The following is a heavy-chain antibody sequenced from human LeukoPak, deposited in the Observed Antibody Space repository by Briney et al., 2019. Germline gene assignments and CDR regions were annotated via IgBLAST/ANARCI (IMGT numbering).Heavy chain of an antibody. CDR2: INRSGST. CDR3: ASSPTYYYDSSGPVGYYFDY. D-gene: IGHD3-22*01. J-gene: IGHJ4*02. CDR1: GASFSDYY. V-gene: IGHV4-34*01. Sequence: PSETLSLTCVVYGASFSDYYWTWIRQPPGKGLEWIGEINRSGSTYYNPSLKSRVTTSVDTSKNQFSLKLSSVTAADTAVYYCASSPTYYYDSSGPVGYYFDYWGQGTLVTVSS.